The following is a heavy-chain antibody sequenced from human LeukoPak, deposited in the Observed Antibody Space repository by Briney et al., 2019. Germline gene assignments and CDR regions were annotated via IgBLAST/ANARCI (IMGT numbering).Heavy chain of an antibody. CDR3: AKDRTVGASYWYFDL. CDR1: GFTFSSYA. V-gene: IGHV3-23*01. Sequence: GGSLRLSCAASGFTFSSYAMSWVRQAPGKGLEWASAISGSGGSTYYADSVKGRFTISRDSSKNTLFLQMNTLGAEDTAIYYCAKDRTVGASYWYFDLWGRGTLVTVSS. D-gene: IGHD1-26*01. J-gene: IGHJ2*01. CDR2: ISGSGGST.